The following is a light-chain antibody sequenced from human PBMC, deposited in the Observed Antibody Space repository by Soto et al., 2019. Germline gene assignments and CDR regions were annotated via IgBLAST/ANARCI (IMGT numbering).Light chain of an antibody. CDR1: QTINSW. Sequence: DIQMTQSPSTLSASVGDSVPITCRASQTINSWLAWYQQKPGKAPNLLIYKASTLKSGVPSRFTGSGSGTAFTLTISSLQPDDFATYYCQHYNSYSEAFGQGTKVE. J-gene: IGKJ1*01. CDR2: KAS. V-gene: IGKV1-5*03. CDR3: QHYNSYSEA.